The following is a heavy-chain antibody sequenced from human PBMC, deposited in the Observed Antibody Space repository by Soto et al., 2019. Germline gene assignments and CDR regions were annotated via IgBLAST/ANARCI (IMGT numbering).Heavy chain of an antibody. Sequence: SETLSLTCAVYGGSFSGYYWSWIRQPPGKGLEWIGEINHSGSTNYNPSLKSRVAISVDTSKNQFSLKLSSVTAADTAVYYCARGLVYGDGGPYFDYWGQGTLVTVSS. CDR1: GGSFSGYY. V-gene: IGHV4-34*01. J-gene: IGHJ4*02. D-gene: IGHD4-17*01. CDR3: ARGLVYGDGGPYFDY. CDR2: INHSGST.